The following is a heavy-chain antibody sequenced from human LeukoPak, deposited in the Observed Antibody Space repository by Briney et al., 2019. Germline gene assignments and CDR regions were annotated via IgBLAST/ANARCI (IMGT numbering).Heavy chain of an antibody. CDR3: ARDRVGVLFFDP. CDR2: IRYDGSNK. CDR1: GFTFSSYG. J-gene: IGHJ5*02. D-gene: IGHD3-10*01. Sequence: GGSLRLSCAASGFTFSSYGMHWVRQAPGKGLEWVAFIRYDGSNKYYADSVKGRFTISRDNSKNTLYLQMNSLRAEDTAVYFCARDRVGVLFFDPWGQGTLVTVSP. V-gene: IGHV3-30*02.